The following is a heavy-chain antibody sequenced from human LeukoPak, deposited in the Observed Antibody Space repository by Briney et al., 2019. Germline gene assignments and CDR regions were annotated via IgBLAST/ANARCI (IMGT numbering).Heavy chain of an antibody. Sequence: QAGGSLRLSCAASAFSFSNHAITWVRQALGKGLEWVSTISGSGDATWYADSVRGRFTIPRDNSKSTLFLQMNSLRAEDTAVYYCAKDGHKSDWYYHMDVWGKGTTVTVSS. CDR3: AKDGHKSDWYYHMDV. V-gene: IGHV3-23*01. J-gene: IGHJ6*03. CDR1: AFSFSNHA. CDR2: ISGSGDAT. D-gene: IGHD3/OR15-3a*01.